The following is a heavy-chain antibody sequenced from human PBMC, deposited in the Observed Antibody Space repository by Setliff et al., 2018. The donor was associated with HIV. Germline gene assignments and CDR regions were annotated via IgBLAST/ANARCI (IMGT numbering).Heavy chain of an antibody. J-gene: IGHJ4*02. CDR3: ARAAHYYDSSGPPGY. CDR2: IYSSGST. CDR1: GGSISSGSFY. V-gene: IGHV4-31*03. D-gene: IGHD3-22*01. Sequence: LSLTCTVSGGSISSGSFYWNWIRQHPGKGLEWVGYIYSSGSTYYNPSLKSRVTISVDTSKNQFSLKLSPVTAADTAVYYCARAAHYYDSSGPPGYWGQGTLVTVSS.